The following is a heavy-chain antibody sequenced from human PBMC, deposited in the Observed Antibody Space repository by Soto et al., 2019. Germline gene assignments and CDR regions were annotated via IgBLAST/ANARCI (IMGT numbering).Heavy chain of an antibody. V-gene: IGHV1-24*01. Sequence: ASVKVSCKVSGYTLTELSMHWVRQAPGEGLEWMGGFDPEDGETIYAQKFQGRVTMTEDTSTDTAYMELSSLRSEDTAVYYCATIYQLRFLEWLPRGRYHFYGMDVWGQGTRVTVSS. CDR1: GYTLTELS. D-gene: IGHD3-3*01. J-gene: IGHJ6*02. CDR2: FDPEDGET. CDR3: ATIYQLRFLEWLPRGRYHFYGMDV.